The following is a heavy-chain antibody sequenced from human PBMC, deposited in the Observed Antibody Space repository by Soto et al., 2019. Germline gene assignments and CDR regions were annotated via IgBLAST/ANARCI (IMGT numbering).Heavy chain of an antibody. V-gene: IGHV3-30*01. CDR3: ARMDAATFGGVVVY. Sequence: DSVRGRFTISRDNSKNTLYLQMDSLRAEDTAVYYCARMDAATFGGVVVYWGQGTLVTVSS. D-gene: IGHD3-16*01. J-gene: IGHJ4*02.